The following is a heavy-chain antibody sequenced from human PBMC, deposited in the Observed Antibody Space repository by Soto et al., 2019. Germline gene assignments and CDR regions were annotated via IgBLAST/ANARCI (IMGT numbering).Heavy chain of an antibody. V-gene: IGHV3-21*01. J-gene: IGHJ3*02. Sequence: EVQLVESGGGLVKPGGSLRLSCAASGFTFSSYSMNWVRQAPGKGLEWVSSISSSSSYIYYADSVKGRFTISRDNAKNSLYLQMNSLRAEDTAVYYCARDSSGSDAFDIWGQGTMVTVSS. CDR3: ARDSSGSDAFDI. D-gene: IGHD6-19*01. CDR2: ISSSSSYI. CDR1: GFTFSSYS.